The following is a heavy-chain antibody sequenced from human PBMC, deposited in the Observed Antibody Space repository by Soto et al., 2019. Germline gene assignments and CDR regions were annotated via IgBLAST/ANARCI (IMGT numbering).Heavy chain of an antibody. D-gene: IGHD3-10*01. V-gene: IGHV1-2*02. J-gene: IGHJ6*02. CDR1: GYTFTSYY. Sequence: QVQLVQSGAEVKEPGDSVRVSCEASGYTFTSYYIHWVRQAPGQGLEWMGWINPKFGDTTYAQDFQDRVSMTRDMSIRTVYMELSRLTSDDTAKYYCARNMYDYYGPGSGNGHGFWGQGTTVTV. CDR3: ARNMYDYYGPGSGNGHGF. CDR2: INPKFGDT.